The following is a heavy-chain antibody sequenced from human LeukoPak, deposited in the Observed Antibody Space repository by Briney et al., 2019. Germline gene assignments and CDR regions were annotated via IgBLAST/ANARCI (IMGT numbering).Heavy chain of an antibody. CDR2: ITHGGSI. CDR3: ARGARSGSSAYGY. D-gene: IGHD1-26*01. J-gene: IGHJ4*02. V-gene: IGHV4-34*01. CDR1: GGALSGNY. Sequence: SETLSLTCAVYGGALSGNYWSWIRQPPGKGLERIGEITHGGSINYNPSPKSRVTISVDTSKNQFSLKLSSVTAADTAVYYCARGARSGSSAYGYWGQGTLVTVSS.